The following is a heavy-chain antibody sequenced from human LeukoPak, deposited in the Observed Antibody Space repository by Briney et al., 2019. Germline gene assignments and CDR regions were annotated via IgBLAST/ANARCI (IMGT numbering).Heavy chain of an antibody. CDR1: GFTLSRVW. Sequence: GGSLSLSCAPSGFTLSRVWMHWVRHAPGRGVVWVSRISDDGSIPTYADSVQGRFTISSDNAKSTVVLQMNSLRVENTAVYFCVRRYYEYNVYDRHFDFWGQGILVTVSS. J-gene: IGHJ4*02. V-gene: IGHV3-74*03. D-gene: IGHD5/OR15-5a*01. CDR2: ISDDGSIP. CDR3: VRRYYEYNVYDRHFDF.